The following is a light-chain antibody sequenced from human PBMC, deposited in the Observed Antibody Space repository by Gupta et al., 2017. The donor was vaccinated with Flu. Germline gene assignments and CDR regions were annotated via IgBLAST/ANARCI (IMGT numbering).Light chain of an antibody. Sequence: DIVMTQSPLSLPVTPGEPASISCRPSQSLLHSNGYNYLDWYLQKPGQSPQLLIYLGSNRASGVPDRFSGSGSGTDFTLKISRVEAEDVGVYYCMQALQTPRYSFGQGTKLEIK. CDR3: MQALQTPRYS. CDR1: QSLLHSNGYNY. J-gene: IGKJ2*03. V-gene: IGKV2-28*01. CDR2: LGS.